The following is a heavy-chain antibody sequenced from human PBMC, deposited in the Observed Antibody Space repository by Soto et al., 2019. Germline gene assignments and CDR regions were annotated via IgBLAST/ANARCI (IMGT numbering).Heavy chain of an antibody. V-gene: IGHV1-69*01. J-gene: IGHJ4*02. Sequence: QVQLVQSGAEVKKPGSSVKVSCKASGGTFSSYAISWVRQAPGQGLEWMGGIIPIFGTANYAQKFQARVTITAGETRSTAYLELSSRRSEDTAVYYCARALWANGGSSYHFDSWGKGTLVTVSS. CDR3: ARALWANGGSSYHFDS. CDR2: IIPIFGTA. CDR1: GGTFSSYA. D-gene: IGHD6-6*01.